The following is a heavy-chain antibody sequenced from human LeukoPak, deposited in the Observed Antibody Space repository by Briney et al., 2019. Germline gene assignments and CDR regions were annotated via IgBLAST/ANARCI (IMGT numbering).Heavy chain of an antibody. CDR3: AKEGTVTPIDY. CDR2: IRYDGSNK. Sequence: GESLKISCAASGFIFSSYGMYWVRQAPGKGLEWVAFIRYDGSNKYYADSVKGRFTISRDNSKNTLYVQMSSLRVEDTAVYYCAKEGTVTPIDYWGRGTPVTASS. V-gene: IGHV3-30*02. CDR1: GFIFSSYG. D-gene: IGHD4-17*01. J-gene: IGHJ4*02.